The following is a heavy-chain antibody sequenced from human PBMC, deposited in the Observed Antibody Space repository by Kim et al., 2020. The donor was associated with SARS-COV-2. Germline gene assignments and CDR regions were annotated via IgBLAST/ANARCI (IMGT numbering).Heavy chain of an antibody. CDR1: GGSFSGYY. D-gene: IGHD3-16*01. Sequence: SETLSLTCGVYGGSFSGYYWSWIRQPPGKGLEWIGEINHSGSTNYNPSLKSRVTISIDTSKNQFSLKLSSVTAADTAVYYCARGVALGYWGQGTLVTVSS. CDR3: ARGVALGY. J-gene: IGHJ4*02. V-gene: IGHV4-34*01. CDR2: INHSGST.